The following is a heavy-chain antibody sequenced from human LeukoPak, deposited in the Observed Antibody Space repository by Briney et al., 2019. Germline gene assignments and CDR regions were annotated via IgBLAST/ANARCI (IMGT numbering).Heavy chain of an antibody. CDR3: ARDFSGWYNY. V-gene: IGHV4-31*03. CDR2: IYYSGRT. CDR1: GGSISGGGYY. Sequence: PSETLSLTCTVSGGSISGGGYYWGWIRQHPGKGLEWVGYIYYSGRTYYNPSLKSRLTISVDTSKHQFSLKLSPVTAADTAVYYCARDFSGWYNYWGQGTLVTVSS. D-gene: IGHD6-19*01. J-gene: IGHJ4*02.